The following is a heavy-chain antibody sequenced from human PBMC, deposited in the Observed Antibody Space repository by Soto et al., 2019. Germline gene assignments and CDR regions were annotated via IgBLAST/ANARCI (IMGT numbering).Heavy chain of an antibody. CDR1: GYTFTGYY. CDR2: INPNSGGT. V-gene: IGHV1-2*04. CDR3: ARGTDFGSGYPRPSDAFDV. J-gene: IGHJ3*01. D-gene: IGHD3-3*01. Sequence: ASVKVSCKASGYTFTGYYMHWVRQAPGQGLEWMGWINPNSGGTNYAQKFQGWVTMTRDTSISTAYMEMSSLRSEDTAVYYCARGTDFGSGYPRPSDAFDVWGQGTMVTASS.